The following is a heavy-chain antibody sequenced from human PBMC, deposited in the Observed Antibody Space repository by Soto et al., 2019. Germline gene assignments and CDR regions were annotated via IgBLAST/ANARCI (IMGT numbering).Heavy chain of an antibody. Sequence: ASETLSLTCTVSGGSISSYYWSWIRQPAGKGLEWIGRIYTSGSTNYNPSLKSRATMSVDTSKNQFSLKLSSVTAADTAVYYCARVNYYDSSGYPYFDYWGQGTLVTVSS. D-gene: IGHD3-22*01. CDR2: IYTSGST. V-gene: IGHV4-4*07. CDR1: GGSISSYY. J-gene: IGHJ4*02. CDR3: ARVNYYDSSGYPYFDY.